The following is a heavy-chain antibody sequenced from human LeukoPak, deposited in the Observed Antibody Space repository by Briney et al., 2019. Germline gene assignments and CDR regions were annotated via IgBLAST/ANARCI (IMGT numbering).Heavy chain of an antibody. D-gene: IGHD4-17*01. CDR2: IVDIVAAT. J-gene: IGHJ4*02. Sequence: GPSLRPSCPASGFSFSKYAISWVRQPPGKGLEWVSSIVDIVAATYYADSVEGRFTISRDNSKNTLYLQLNSLGAEDTAVYYCAKIAPWGAVTTTDGFDYWGQGTLVTVSS. CDR1: GFSFSKYA. CDR3: AKIAPWGAVTTTDGFDY. V-gene: IGHV3-23*01.